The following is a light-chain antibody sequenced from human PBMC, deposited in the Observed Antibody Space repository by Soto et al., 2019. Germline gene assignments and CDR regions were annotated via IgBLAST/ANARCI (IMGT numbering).Light chain of an antibody. CDR1: QRVKIN. J-gene: IGKJ1*01. Sequence: EVAMAQTPFTLSVSPGERATLSCGASQRVKINLAWYQQKPGQAPRLLIYRVSTRATGIPARFSGSGSGTDFTLTISRLEPEDFAVYYCQQYGSSPRTFGQGTKVDIK. V-gene: IGKV3-20*01. CDR2: RVS. CDR3: QQYGSSPRT.